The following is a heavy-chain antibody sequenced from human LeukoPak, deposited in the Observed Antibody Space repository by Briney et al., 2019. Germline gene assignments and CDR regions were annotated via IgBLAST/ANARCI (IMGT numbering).Heavy chain of an antibody. CDR1: GYSFTSHW. J-gene: IGHJ4*02. V-gene: IGHV5-51*01. CDR2: FYPGDSDV. Sequence: GESLKISCKAFGYSFTSHWIAWVRQMPGRGLEWMGMFYPGDSDVKYSPSFRGQVTISADKSITTAYLQWNSLKASDTAMYYCARQDGSSPRFDYWGQGTLVTVSS. D-gene: IGHD6-6*01. CDR3: ARQDGSSPRFDY.